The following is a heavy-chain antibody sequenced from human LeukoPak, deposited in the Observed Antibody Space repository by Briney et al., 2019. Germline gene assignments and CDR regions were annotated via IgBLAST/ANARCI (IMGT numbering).Heavy chain of an antibody. Sequence: PSETLSLTCTVSGGSISSSSYHWGWIRQPPGKGLEWIGSIYYIGSTYYNPSLKSRVTISVDTSKNQFSLKLSSVTAADTAMFYCARHDYGNSWFDPWGQGTLVTVSS. V-gene: IGHV4-39*01. CDR1: GGSISSSSYH. CDR2: IYYIGST. J-gene: IGHJ5*02. CDR3: ARHDYGNSWFDP. D-gene: IGHD4-17*01.